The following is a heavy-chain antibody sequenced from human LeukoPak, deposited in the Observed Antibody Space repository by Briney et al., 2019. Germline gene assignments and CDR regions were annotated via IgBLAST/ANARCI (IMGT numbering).Heavy chain of an antibody. D-gene: IGHD3-22*01. Sequence: SVKVSCKASGYTFTSYGISWVRQAPGQGLEWMGGIIPIFGTANYAQKFQGRVTITADESTSTAYMELSSLRSEDTAVYYCARDSHRQYYYDSSGYFFDYWGQGTLVTVSS. J-gene: IGHJ4*02. CDR2: IIPIFGTA. CDR1: GYTFTSYG. V-gene: IGHV1-69*13. CDR3: ARDSHRQYYYDSSGYFFDY.